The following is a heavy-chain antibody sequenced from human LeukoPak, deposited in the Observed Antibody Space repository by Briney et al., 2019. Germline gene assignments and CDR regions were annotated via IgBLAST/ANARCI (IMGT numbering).Heavy chain of an antibody. CDR2: ISWNSGSI. J-gene: IGHJ4*02. CDR1: GFNFDDYA. D-gene: IGHD3-10*01. Sequence: GGSLRLSCAASGFNFDDYAMHWVRQAPGKGLEWVSGISWNSGSIGYADSVKGRFTISRDNSKNTLYLQMNSLRAEDTAVYYCAKDMMVYWGQGTLVTVSS. V-gene: IGHV3-9*01. CDR3: AKDMMVY.